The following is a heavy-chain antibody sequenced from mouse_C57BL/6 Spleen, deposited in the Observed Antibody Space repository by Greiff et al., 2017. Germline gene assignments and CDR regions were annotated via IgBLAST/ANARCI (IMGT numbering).Heavy chain of an antibody. CDR3: ARHRTYYGSTYWYFDV. CDR1: GYTFTSSW. CDR2: IDPSDSYT. Sequence: QVQLQQPGAELVMPGASVKLSCKASGYTFTSSWMHWVKQRPGQGLEWIGEIDPSDSYTNYNQKFQGKSTLTVDKSSSTAYMQLSSLTSEDSAIYFCARHRTYYGSTYWYFDVWGTETTDTVSS. J-gene: IGHJ1*03. D-gene: IGHD1-1*01. V-gene: IGHV1-69*01.